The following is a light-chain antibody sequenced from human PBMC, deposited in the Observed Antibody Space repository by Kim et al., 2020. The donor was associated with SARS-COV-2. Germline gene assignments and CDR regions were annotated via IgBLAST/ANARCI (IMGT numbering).Light chain of an antibody. Sequence: IQLTQSPSSLSASVGDRVTITCRASQGISSYLAWYQQNPGKAPKLLIYGASTLQSGVPSRFSGSGSGTDFTLTISSLQPEDFATYYCQQLNSYPITFGQGTRLEIK. J-gene: IGKJ5*01. V-gene: IGKV1-9*01. CDR3: QQLNSYPIT. CDR1: QGISSY. CDR2: GAS.